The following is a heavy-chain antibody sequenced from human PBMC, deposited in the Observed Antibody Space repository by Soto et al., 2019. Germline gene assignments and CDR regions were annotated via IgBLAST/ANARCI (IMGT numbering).Heavy chain of an antibody. D-gene: IGHD6-19*01. CDR3: AKEYEYSSGWERIDY. CDR1: GFTFSSYA. V-gene: IGHV3-23*01. Sequence: EVQLLESGGGVVQPGGSLRLSCAASGFTFSSYAMSWVRQAPGKGLEWVSAISGSGGSTYYADSVKGRFTISRDNSKNTLYLPMNSLRAEDTAVYYCAKEYEYSSGWERIDYWGQGTLVTVSS. J-gene: IGHJ4*02. CDR2: ISGSGGST.